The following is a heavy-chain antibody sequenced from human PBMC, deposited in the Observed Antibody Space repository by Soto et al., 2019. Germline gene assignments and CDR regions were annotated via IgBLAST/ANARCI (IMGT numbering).Heavy chain of an antibody. CDR2: IYHSGST. J-gene: IGHJ5*02. Sequence: SETLSLTCAVSGGSISSGGYSWSWIRQPPGKGLEWIGYIYHSGSTYYNPSLKSRVTISVDRSKNQFSLKLSSVTAADTAVYYCARTWGFTFGGVIEKYNWFDPLGQGTLVTVSS. CDR1: GGSISSGGYS. CDR3: ARTWGFTFGGVIEKYNWFDP. D-gene: IGHD3-16*02. V-gene: IGHV4-30-2*01.